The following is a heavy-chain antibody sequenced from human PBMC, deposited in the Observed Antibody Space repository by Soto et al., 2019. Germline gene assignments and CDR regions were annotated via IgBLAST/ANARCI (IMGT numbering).Heavy chain of an antibody. Sequence: QVQLVESGGGVVQPGRSLRLSCAASGFTFSSYAMHWVRQAPGKGLEWVAVISYDGSNKYYADSVKGRFTISRDNSKNALYLQMNSLRAADTAVYYCARFKGCSGGSCYSYFDYWGQGTLVTVSS. CDR1: GFTFSSYA. V-gene: IGHV3-30-3*01. CDR3: ARFKGCSGGSCYSYFDY. J-gene: IGHJ4*02. CDR2: ISYDGSNK. D-gene: IGHD2-15*01.